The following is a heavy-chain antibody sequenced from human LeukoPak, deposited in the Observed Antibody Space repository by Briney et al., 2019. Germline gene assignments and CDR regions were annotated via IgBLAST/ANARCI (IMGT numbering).Heavy chain of an antibody. J-gene: IGHJ3*02. V-gene: IGHV3-21*01. CDR1: GFTFSSYS. CDR3: ARRYCLGGSCYEGAFDI. D-gene: IGHD2-15*01. CDR2: ISSSSSYI. Sequence: GGSLRLSCAASGFTFSSYSMNWVRQAPGKGLEWVSSISSSSSYIYYADSVKGRFTISRDNAKNSLYLQMNSLRAEDTAVYYCARRYCLGGSCYEGAFDIWGQGTMVIVSS.